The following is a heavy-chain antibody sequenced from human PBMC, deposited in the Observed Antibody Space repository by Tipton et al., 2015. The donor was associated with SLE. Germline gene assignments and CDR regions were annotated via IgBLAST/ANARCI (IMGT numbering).Heavy chain of an antibody. CDR2: INWNSGST. D-gene: IGHD1-20*01. CDR1: GFTFDDYG. CDR3: APLTGTTSGAFDI. J-gene: IGHJ3*02. V-gene: IGHV3-20*04. Sequence: SLRLSCAASGFTFDDYGMSWVRQAPGKGLEWVSGINWNSGSTGYADSVKGRFTISRDNAKNSLYLQMNSLRAEDTAVYYCAPLTGTTSGAFDIWGQGTMVTVSS.